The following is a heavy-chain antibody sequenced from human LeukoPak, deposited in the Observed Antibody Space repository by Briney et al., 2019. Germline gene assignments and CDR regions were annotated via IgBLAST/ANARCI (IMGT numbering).Heavy chain of an antibody. J-gene: IGHJ4*02. CDR2: ISYDGSNK. CDR3: ARVSRSLWYRELGVDY. V-gene: IGHV3-30*04. Sequence: PGGSLRLSCAASGFTFSSYAMHWVRQAPGKGLEWVAVISYDGSNKYYADSVKGRFTISRDNSKNTLYLQMNSLRAEDTAVHYCARVSRSLWYRELGVDYWGQGTLVTVSS. CDR1: GFTFSSYA. D-gene: IGHD3-10*01.